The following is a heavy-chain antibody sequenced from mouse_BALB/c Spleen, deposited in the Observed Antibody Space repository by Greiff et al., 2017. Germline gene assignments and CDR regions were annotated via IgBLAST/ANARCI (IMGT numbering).Heavy chain of an antibody. CDR1: GFTFSSYA. CDR2: ISSGGST. J-gene: IGHJ3*01. Sequence: EVQGVESGGGLVKPGGSLKLSCAASGFTFSSYAMSWVRQTPEKRLEWVASISSGGSTYYPDSVKGRFTISRDNARNILYLQMSSLRSEDTAMYYCARDYGNSLAYWGQGTLVTVSA. D-gene: IGHD2-1*01. V-gene: IGHV5-6-5*01. CDR3: ARDYGNSLAY.